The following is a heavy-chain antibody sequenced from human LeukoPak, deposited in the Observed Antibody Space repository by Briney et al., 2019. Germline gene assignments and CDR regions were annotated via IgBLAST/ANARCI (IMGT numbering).Heavy chain of an antibody. CDR1: GGPISSGGYS. V-gene: IGHV4-30-2*01. CDR2: IYHSGSP. J-gene: IGHJ4*02. D-gene: IGHD3-22*01. CDR3: ARGDYDSSGYYFDY. Sequence: SDTLSLTRAVSGGPISSGGYSWSWIRQPPGKGLEWIGYIYHSGSPYYNPSLKSRVTISVDRSKNQFSLKLSSVTAADTAVYYCARGDYDSSGYYFDYWGQGTLVTVSS.